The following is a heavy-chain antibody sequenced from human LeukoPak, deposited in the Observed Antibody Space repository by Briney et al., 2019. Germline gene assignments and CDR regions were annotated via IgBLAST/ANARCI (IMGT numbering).Heavy chain of an antibody. Sequence: ASVKVSCKASGYTFTSYGISWARQAPGQGLEWMGWISAYNGNTNYAQKLQGRVTMTTDTSTSTAYMELRSLRSDDTAVYYCARALFYYYYMDVWGKGTTVTISS. CDR1: GYTFTSYG. CDR2: ISAYNGNT. J-gene: IGHJ6*03. V-gene: IGHV1-18*01. CDR3: ARALFYYYYMDV.